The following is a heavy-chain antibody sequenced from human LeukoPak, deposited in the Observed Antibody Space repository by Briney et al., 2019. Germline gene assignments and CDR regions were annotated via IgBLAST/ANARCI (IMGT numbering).Heavy chain of an antibody. J-gene: IGHJ4*02. V-gene: IGHV3-23*01. Sequence: PGGSLRLSCAASGFTFSSYAMSWVRQAPGKGPEWVSAISGSGGSTYYADSVKGRFTISRDNSKNTLYLQMNSLRAEDTAVYYCAKSGSSSWYPYYFDYWGQGTLVTVSS. D-gene: IGHD6-13*01. CDR1: GFTFSSYA. CDR3: AKSGSSSWYPYYFDY. CDR2: ISGSGGST.